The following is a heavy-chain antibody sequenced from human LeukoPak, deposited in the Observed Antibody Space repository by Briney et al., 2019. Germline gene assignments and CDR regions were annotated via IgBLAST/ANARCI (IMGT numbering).Heavy chain of an antibody. Sequence: PSETLSLTCTVSGGSISSYYWSWIRQPAGKGLEWIGRIYTSGSTNYNPSPKSRVTMSVDTSKNQFSLKLSSVTAADTAVYYCARDSCSSTSCYEYFDYWGQGTLVTVSS. J-gene: IGHJ4*02. CDR1: GGSISSYY. D-gene: IGHD2-2*01. V-gene: IGHV4-4*07. CDR3: ARDSCSSTSCYEYFDY. CDR2: IYTSGST.